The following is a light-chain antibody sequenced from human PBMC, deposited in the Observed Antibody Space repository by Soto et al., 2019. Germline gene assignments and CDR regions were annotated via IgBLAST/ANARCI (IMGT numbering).Light chain of an antibody. V-gene: IGKV1-39*01. CDR2: DAS. J-gene: IGKJ4*01. Sequence: DIQMTQSPSSLSASVGDRVTITCRASQSMSTYLNWFQHKPGKAPKVLIYDASSLQSGVPSRFIGSGSWTAFTLTITSLQPEDVATYYCHHRYNTPLTFGGGTKVEIK. CDR1: QSMSTY. CDR3: HHRYNTPLT.